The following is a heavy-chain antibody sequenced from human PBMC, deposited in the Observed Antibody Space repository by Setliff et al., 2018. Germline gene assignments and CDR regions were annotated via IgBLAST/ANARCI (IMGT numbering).Heavy chain of an antibody. V-gene: IGHV3-23*01. Sequence: GGSLRLSCAASGFAFNNYPMGWVRQAPGKGLEWVSGISDDGGRTYYADSVKGRFTVSRDNSKNTLYLQMSSLRAEDTAVYYCAKYVKKFAHFDYWGQGTLVTVSS. D-gene: IGHD3-16*01. CDR1: GFAFNNYP. CDR3: AKYVKKFAHFDY. J-gene: IGHJ4*02. CDR2: ISDDGGRT.